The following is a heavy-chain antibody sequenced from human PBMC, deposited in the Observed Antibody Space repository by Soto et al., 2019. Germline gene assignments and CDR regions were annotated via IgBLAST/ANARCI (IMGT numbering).Heavy chain of an antibody. V-gene: IGHV3-21*06. J-gene: IGHJ4*02. CDR3: ARESEDLTSNFDY. CDR1: GFTFTRYS. Sequence: GSLIPACSASGFTFTRYSMNGVRQAPGKGLEWVSSISSTTNYIYYGDSMKGRFTISRDNAKNSLYLEMNSLRAEDKAVYYCARESEDLTSNFDYWGQGTPVTVYS. CDR2: ISSTTNYI.